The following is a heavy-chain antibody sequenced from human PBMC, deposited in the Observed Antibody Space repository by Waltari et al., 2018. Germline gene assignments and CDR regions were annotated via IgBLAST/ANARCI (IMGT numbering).Heavy chain of an antibody. CDR3: ARVYYYILTGYPLFDY. V-gene: IGHV1-69*14. J-gene: IGHJ4*02. D-gene: IGHD3-9*01. CDR2: DITIFGTA. Sequence: QVQLVQSGAEVKKTGSSVKVSCKASGGTFSSYAISWVRQAPGQGIEWMGGDITIFGTANYAQKFQCRVTITADKSTSTAYMELSSLRSEDTAVYYCARVYYYILTGYPLFDYWGQGTLVTVSS. CDR1: GGTFSSYA.